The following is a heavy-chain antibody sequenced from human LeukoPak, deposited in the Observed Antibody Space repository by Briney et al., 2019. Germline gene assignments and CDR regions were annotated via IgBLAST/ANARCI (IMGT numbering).Heavy chain of an antibody. CDR3: ARDPPGGDWLPRGYFDL. V-gene: IGHV4-61*02. D-gene: IGHD3-9*01. J-gene: IGHJ2*01. CDR2: IYTSGST. Sequence: PSETLSLTCTVSGGSISSGSYYWSWIRQPAGKGLEWIGRIYTSGSTNYNPSLKSRVTISIDTSENQFSLKLSSVTAADTAVYYCARDPPGGDWLPRGYFDLWGRGTLVTVSS. CDR1: GGSISSGSYY.